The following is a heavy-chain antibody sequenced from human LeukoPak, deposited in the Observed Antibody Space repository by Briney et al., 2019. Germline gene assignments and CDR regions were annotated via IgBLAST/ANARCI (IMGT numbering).Heavy chain of an antibody. J-gene: IGHJ5*02. CDR3: ARDPSSFGGRFDP. D-gene: IGHD3-10*01. V-gene: IGHV4-59*12. CDR2: IYSSANR. CDR1: GASITSYY. Sequence: SETLSLTCAVSGASITSYYWTWIRQPPGKGLEWIGYIYSSANRDLNPSLKSRVTMSVDTSKNQFSLKLSSVTAADTAVYYCARDPSSFGGRFDPWGQGTLVAVSS.